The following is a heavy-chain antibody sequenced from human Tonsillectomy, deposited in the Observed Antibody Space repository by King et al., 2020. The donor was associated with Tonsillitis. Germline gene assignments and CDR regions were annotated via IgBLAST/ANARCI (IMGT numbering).Heavy chain of an antibody. Sequence: VQLVESGGGLVKPGGSLRLSCAASGLSFSTHSINWVRQAPGKGREWVSCITSSSTFIYFADSVRCRVTISMYNAKKSLYLQMTSLSTEDTAVYYCAIGGGGASKDAFDIGGQGTIVTVSS. J-gene: IGHJ3*02. CDR2: ITSSSTFI. V-gene: IGHV3-21*02. CDR3: AIGGGGASKDAFDI. D-gene: IGHD3-16*01. CDR1: GLSFSTHS.